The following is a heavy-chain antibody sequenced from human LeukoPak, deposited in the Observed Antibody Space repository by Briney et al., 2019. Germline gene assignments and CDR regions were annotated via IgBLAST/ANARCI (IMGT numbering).Heavy chain of an antibody. V-gene: IGHV3-23*01. D-gene: IGHD3-3*01. CDR3: AKGKDFNGYYVDS. CDR2: SGGSGGAT. J-gene: IGHJ4*02. CDR1: GFSFSSFG. Sequence: GGSLRLSCAASGFSFSSFGMSWVRQSPETGLEWVSVSGGSGGATHYAESVKGRFTISRDNSKNTLYLEMSRLRADDTAVYYCAKGKDFNGYYVDSWGQGTLVTVSS.